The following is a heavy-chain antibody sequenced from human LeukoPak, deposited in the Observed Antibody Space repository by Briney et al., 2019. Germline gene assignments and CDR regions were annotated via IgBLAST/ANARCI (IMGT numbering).Heavy chain of an antibody. V-gene: IGHV3-48*01. CDR1: GFTFSGYS. Sequence: GGSLRLSCAASGFTFSGYSMNWVRQAPGKGLEWVSYIVSSSSTIYYADSVKGRFTISRDNANNSLYLQMNSLRVEDTAVYYCARDRYTRRYFDYWGQGTLVTVSS. CDR2: IVSSSSTI. J-gene: IGHJ4*02. D-gene: IGHD6-13*01. CDR3: ARDRYTRRYFDY.